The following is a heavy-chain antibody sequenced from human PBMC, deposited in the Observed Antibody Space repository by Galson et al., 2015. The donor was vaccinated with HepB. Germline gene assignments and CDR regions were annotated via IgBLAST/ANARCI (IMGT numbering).Heavy chain of an antibody. CDR2: ISGSGGST. D-gene: IGHD4-17*01. CDR1: GFTFSSYA. CDR3: AKDPPGYGDYQPNWFDP. J-gene: IGHJ5*02. V-gene: IGHV3-23*01. Sequence: SLRLSCAASGFTFSSYAMSWVRQAPGKGLEWVSAISGSGGSTYYADSVKGRFTISRDNSKNTLYLQMNSLRAEDTAVYYCAKDPPGYGDYQPNWFDPWGQGTLVTVSS.